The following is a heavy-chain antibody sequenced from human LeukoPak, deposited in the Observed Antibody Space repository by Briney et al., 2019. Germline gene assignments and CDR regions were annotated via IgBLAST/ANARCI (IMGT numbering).Heavy chain of an antibody. Sequence: GGSLRLSCAASGFTFSSYEMNWVRQAPGKGLEWVSYISSSGSTIYYADSVKGRFTISRDNAKNTLYLQMNSLSAEDTAVYYCAKYRGDILTGYSHYYYYMDVWGKGTTVTVSS. D-gene: IGHD3-9*01. V-gene: IGHV3-48*03. CDR2: ISSSGSTI. CDR1: GFTFSSYE. CDR3: AKYRGDILTGYSHYYYYMDV. J-gene: IGHJ6*03.